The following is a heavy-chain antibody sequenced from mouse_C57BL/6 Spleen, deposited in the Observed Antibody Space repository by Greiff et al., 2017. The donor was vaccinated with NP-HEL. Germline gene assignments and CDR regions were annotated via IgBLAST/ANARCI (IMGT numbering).Heavy chain of an antibody. CDR1: GYTFTSYW. CDR3: ARGRWLQDAMDY. Sequence: QVQLQQSGTELVKPGASVKLSCKASGYTFTSYWMHWVKQRPGQGLEWIGNINPSNGGTNYNEKFKSKATLTVDKSSSTAYMQLSSLTSEDSAVYYCARGRWLQDAMDYWGQGTSVTVSS. J-gene: IGHJ4*01. V-gene: IGHV1-53*01. CDR2: INPSNGGT. D-gene: IGHD2-3*01.